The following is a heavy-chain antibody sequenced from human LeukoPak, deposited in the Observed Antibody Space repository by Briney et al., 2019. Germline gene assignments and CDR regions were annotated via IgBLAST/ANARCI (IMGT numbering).Heavy chain of an antibody. CDR2: INSDGGGI. D-gene: IGHD6-19*01. CDR3: ARERRSSGWYDAFDM. J-gene: IGHJ3*02. V-gene: IGHV3-74*01. Sequence: GESLRLACAASEFTLSSFWMHWVRQAPGKGLVWVSRINSDGGGIRYADSVKGRFTISRDNAKNTLYLQMNSLRAEDTAVYYCARERRSSGWYDAFDMRGQGTMVTVSS. CDR1: EFTLSSFW.